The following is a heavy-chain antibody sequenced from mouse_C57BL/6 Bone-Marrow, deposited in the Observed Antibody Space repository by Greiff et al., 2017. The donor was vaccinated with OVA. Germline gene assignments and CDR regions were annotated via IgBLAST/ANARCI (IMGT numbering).Heavy chain of an antibody. CDR3: TRSHPSDFDY. CDR2: IYPGNSDT. Sequence: VQLQQSGTVLARPGASVKMSCKTSGYTFTSYWMHWVKQRPGQGLEWIGAIYPGNSDTSYNQKFKGKAKLTAVTSASTAYMELSSLTTEDSAVYYGTRSHPSDFDYWGKGTTLTVST. J-gene: IGHJ2*01. CDR1: GYTFTSYW. V-gene: IGHV1-5*01.